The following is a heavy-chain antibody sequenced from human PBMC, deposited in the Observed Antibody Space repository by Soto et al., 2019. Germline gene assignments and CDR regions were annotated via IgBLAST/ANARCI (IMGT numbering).Heavy chain of an antibody. CDR3: ARGFTMIVVVPFDP. CDR2: IYYSGST. Sequence: SETLSLTCTVSGGSISSYYWSWIRQPPGKGLEWIGYIYYSGSTNYNPSLKSRVTISVDTSRNQFSLKLSSVTAADTAVYYCARGFTMIVVVPFDPWGQGTLVTVSS. CDR1: GGSISSYY. J-gene: IGHJ5*02. D-gene: IGHD3-22*01. V-gene: IGHV4-59*01.